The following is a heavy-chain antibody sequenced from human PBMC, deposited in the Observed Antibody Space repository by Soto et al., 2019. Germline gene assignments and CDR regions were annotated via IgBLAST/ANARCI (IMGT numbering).Heavy chain of an antibody. V-gene: IGHV6-1*01. CDR2: TYYRSKWYN. CDR3: AREGVVXVAATRSSFYGMDV. Sequence: PSQTLSLTCAISGDSVSSNSAAWNWIRQSPSRGLEWLGRTYYRSKWYNDYAVSVKSRITINPDTSKNQFSLQLNSVTPEDTAVYYCAREGVVXVAATRSSFYGMDVWGQGTTVTVSS. J-gene: IGHJ6*02. CDR1: GDSVSSNSAA. D-gene: IGHD2-15*01.